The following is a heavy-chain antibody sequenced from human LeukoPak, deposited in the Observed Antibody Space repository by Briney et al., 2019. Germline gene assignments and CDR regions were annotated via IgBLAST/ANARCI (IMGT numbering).Heavy chain of an antibody. D-gene: IGHD5-12*01. CDR3: ARVISGRSNDAFDI. CDR1: GFTFSSYA. Sequence: PGGSLRLSCAASGFTFSSYAMHWVRQAPGKGLEWVAVISYDGSNKYYADSVKGRFTISRDNSKNTLYLQMNSLRAEDTAVYYCARVISGRSNDAFDIWGQGTMVTVSS. CDR2: ISYDGSNK. J-gene: IGHJ3*02. V-gene: IGHV3-30-3*01.